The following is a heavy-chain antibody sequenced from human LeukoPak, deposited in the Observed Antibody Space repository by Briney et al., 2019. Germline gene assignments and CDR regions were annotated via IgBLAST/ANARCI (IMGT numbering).Heavy chain of an antibody. CDR3: ARDGCSSTSCYTYEYFQH. CDR1: GGSISSYY. CDR2: IYTSGST. J-gene: IGHJ1*01. D-gene: IGHD2-2*02. V-gene: IGHV4-4*07. Sequence: SETLSLTCTVSGGSISSYYWSWIRQPAGKGLEWIGRIYTSGSTNYNPSLKIRVTMSVDTSKTQFSLKLSSVTAADTAVYYCARDGCSSTSCYTYEYFQHWGQGTLVTVSS.